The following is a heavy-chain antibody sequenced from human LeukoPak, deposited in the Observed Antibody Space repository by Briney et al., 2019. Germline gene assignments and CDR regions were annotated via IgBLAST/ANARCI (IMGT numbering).Heavy chain of an antibody. CDR3: ARGPYYYDSSGYYYGPFDY. Sequence: SVTVSCKASGYTFTSYAISWVRQAPGQGLEWMGRIIPILGIANYAQKFQGRVTITADKSTSTAYMELSSLRSEDTAVYYCARGPYYYDSSGYYYGPFDYWGQGTLVTVSS. V-gene: IGHV1-69*10. J-gene: IGHJ4*02. CDR1: GYTFTSYA. CDR2: IIPILGIA. D-gene: IGHD3-22*01.